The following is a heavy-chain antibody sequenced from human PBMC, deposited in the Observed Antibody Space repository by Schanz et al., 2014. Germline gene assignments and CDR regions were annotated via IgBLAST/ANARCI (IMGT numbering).Heavy chain of an antibody. Sequence: QVQLVQSGAEVKKPGASVKVSCKVSGYSLNELSMHWVRQAPGRGLEWMGWMNSKTGNTGYAQRFQGRVTMTRNTSITTAYLELSSLRSGDTAVYYCTKGRTFGRWGQGTLXTFSS. CDR1: GYSLNELS. V-gene: IGHV1-8*01. D-gene: IGHD3-16*01. J-gene: IGHJ4*02. CDR3: TKGRTFGR. CDR2: MNSKTGNT.